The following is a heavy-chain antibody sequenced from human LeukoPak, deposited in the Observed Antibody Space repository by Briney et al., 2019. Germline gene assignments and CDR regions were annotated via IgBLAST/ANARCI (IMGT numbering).Heavy chain of an antibody. D-gene: IGHD3-10*01. CDR2: IYTSGST. J-gene: IGHJ5*02. CDR3: ARESMVRGGKQNWFDP. CDR1: GVSISSGSYC. Sequence: SETLSLTCTVSGVSISSGSYCWSWIRQPAGKGLEWIGRIYTSGSTNYNPSLKSRVTISVDTSKNQFSLKLSSVTAADTAVYYCARESMVRGGKQNWFDPWGQGTLVTVPS. V-gene: IGHV4-61*02.